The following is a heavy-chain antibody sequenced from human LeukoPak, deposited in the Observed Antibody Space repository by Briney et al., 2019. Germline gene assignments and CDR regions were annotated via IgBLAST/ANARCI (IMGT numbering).Heavy chain of an antibody. CDR3: AELGITMIGGV. Sequence: PGGSLRLSCAASGFIFNNAKMNWVRQAPGKGLEWVSYISSSGSTIYYADSVKGRFTISRDNAKNSLYLQMNSLRAEDTAVYYCAELGITMIGGVWGKGTTVTISS. CDR1: GFIFNNAK. D-gene: IGHD3-10*02. V-gene: IGHV3-48*03. J-gene: IGHJ6*04. CDR2: ISSSGSTI.